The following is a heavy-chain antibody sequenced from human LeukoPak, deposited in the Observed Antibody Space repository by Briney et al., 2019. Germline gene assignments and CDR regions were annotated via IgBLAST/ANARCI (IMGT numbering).Heavy chain of an antibody. CDR2: IYYSGST. CDR1: GFTFSSYA. Sequence: LRLSCAASGFTFSSYAMSWVRQAPGKGLEWIGYIYYSGSTYYNPSFKSRVTISVDTSKNQFSLKLSSVTAADTAVYYCARYYYDSSGYADYWGQGTLVTVSS. CDR3: ARYYYDSSGYADY. V-gene: IGHV4-31*02. D-gene: IGHD3-22*01. J-gene: IGHJ4*02.